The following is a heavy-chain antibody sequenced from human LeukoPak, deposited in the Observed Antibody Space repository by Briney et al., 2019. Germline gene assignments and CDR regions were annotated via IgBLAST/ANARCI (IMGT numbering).Heavy chain of an antibody. V-gene: IGHV1-24*01. Sequence: ASVKVSCKISGHALSDLSIHWVRQAPGRGPEWMGGFDPEVGDKMHAQKFQGRVTITADKSTSTAYMELSSLRSEDTAVYYCARGGDSSWPGFDYWGQGTLVTVSS. CDR1: GHALSDLS. J-gene: IGHJ4*02. CDR2: FDPEVGDK. D-gene: IGHD6-13*01. CDR3: ARGGDSSWPGFDY.